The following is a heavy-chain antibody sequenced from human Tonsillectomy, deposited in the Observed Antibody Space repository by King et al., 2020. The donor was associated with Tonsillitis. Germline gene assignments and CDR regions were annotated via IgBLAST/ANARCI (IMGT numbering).Heavy chain of an antibody. Sequence: QLVQSGAEVKKPGASVKVSFKASGYTFNSYGISWVRQAPGQGLEWMGWISTYNGDTKYAQKLQGRVTMTTDTSTSTAYMELRSLRSDDTAVYYCARDSWDIVALSNYYGMDVWGQGATVTVSS. V-gene: IGHV1-18*01. CDR1: GYTFNSYG. D-gene: IGHD5-12*01. CDR2: ISTYNGDT. CDR3: ARDSWDIVALSNYYGMDV. J-gene: IGHJ6*02.